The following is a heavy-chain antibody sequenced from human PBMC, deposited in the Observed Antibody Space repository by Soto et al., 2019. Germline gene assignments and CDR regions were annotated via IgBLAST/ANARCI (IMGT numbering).Heavy chain of an antibody. V-gene: IGHV1-2*02. CDR2: INPNSGGT. Sequence: ASVKVSFKASGYTFTGYYMHWVRQAPGQGLEWMGWINPNSGGTNYAQKFQGRVTMTRDTSISTAYMELSRLRSDDTAVYYCARELYSSGKYYYYYGMDVWGQGTTVTVSS. D-gene: IGHD6-19*01. J-gene: IGHJ6*02. CDR1: GYTFTGYY. CDR3: ARELYSSGKYYYYYGMDV.